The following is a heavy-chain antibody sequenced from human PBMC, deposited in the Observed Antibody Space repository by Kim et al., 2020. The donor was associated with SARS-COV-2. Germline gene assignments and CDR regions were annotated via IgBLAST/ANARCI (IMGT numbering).Heavy chain of an antibody. V-gene: IGHV4-39*01. Sequence: YHNPALNSRVTISVATSKNQFSLTLSSVTAADTAVYYCARHPPGGPFDPWGQGTLVTVSS. J-gene: IGHJ5*02. D-gene: IGHD3-10*01. CDR3: ARHPPGGPFDP.